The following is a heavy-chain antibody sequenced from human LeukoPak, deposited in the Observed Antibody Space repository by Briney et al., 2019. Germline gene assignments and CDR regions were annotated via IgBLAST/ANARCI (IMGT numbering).Heavy chain of an antibody. CDR3: ARDSVGHNDY. CDR2: IYYSGST. CDR1: GYSISSGYY. V-gene: IGHV4-38-2*02. J-gene: IGHJ4*02. D-gene: IGHD1-1*01. Sequence: SETLSLTCTVSGYSISSGYYWGWIRQPPGKGLEWIGSIYYSGSTYYNPSLKSRVTISVDTSKNQFSLKLSSVTAADTAVYYCARDSVGHNDYWGQGTLVTGSS.